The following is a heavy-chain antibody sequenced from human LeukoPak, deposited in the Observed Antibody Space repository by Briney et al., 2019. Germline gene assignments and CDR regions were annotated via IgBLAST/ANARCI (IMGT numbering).Heavy chain of an antibody. Sequence: GASVKVSCKASGYTFTDYYIHWVRQAPGQGLEWVGWIKPDSGGTTYPQKFQGRVTMTRDTSISTTYMELSRLTSDDTAVYYCARDSQQQLVLYYLDYWGQGTLVTVSS. CDR3: ARDSQQQLVLYYLDY. J-gene: IGHJ4*02. D-gene: IGHD6-13*01. CDR1: GYTFTDYY. CDR2: IKPDSGGT. V-gene: IGHV1-2*02.